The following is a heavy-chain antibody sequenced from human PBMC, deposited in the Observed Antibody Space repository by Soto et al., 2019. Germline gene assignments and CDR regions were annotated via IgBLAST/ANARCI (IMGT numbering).Heavy chain of an antibody. CDR2: IYYSGST. Sequence: SETLSLTCTVSGGSISSGGYYWSWIRQHPGKGLEWIGYIYYSGSTYYNPSLESRVTMSVDTSKNQFSLKLSSVTAADTAVYYCARDNRRGGYSYANKADYYYYYGMDVWGQGTTVTVSS. J-gene: IGHJ6*02. D-gene: IGHD5-18*01. V-gene: IGHV4-31*03. CDR3: ARDNRRGGYSYANKADYYYYYGMDV. CDR1: GGSISSGGYY.